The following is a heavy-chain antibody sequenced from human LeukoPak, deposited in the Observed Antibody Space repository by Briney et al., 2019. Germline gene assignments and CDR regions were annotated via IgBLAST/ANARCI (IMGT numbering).Heavy chain of an antibody. D-gene: IGHD3-10*01. J-gene: IGHJ5*02. CDR1: GYTFTSYD. CDR3: ARGGLWFGEFSNWFDP. V-gene: IGHV1-8*03. CDR2: MNPNSGNT. Sequence: GASVKVSCKASGYTFTSYDINWVRQATGQGLEWMGWMNPNSGNTGYAQKFQGRVTITRNTSISTAYMELSSPRSEDTAVYYCARGGLWFGEFSNWFDPWGQGTLVTVSS.